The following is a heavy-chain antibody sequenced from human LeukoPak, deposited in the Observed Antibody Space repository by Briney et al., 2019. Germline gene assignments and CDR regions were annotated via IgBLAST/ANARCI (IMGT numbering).Heavy chain of an antibody. D-gene: IGHD1-26*01. CDR3: ARVTSQWEPGDWFDP. V-gene: IGHV1-18*01. J-gene: IGHJ5*02. CDR1: GYTFTSYG. Sequence: GASVKVSCKASGYTFTSYGISWVRQASGQGLEWMGWISAYNGNTNYAQKLQGRVTMTTDTSTSTAYMELRSLRSEDTAVYYCARVTSQWEPGDWFDPWGQGTLVTVSS. CDR2: ISAYNGNT.